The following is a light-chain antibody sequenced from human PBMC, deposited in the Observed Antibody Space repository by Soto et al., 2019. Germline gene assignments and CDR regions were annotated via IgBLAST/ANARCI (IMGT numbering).Light chain of an antibody. CDR3: LRYGTSPYA. V-gene: IGKV3-20*01. Sequence: ESVLTQSPGTLYLSPGETATLSCRASQSGSDNYLAWYQQKPGQTPRLLLYVASRRATGIPERFSGSGSGTDFTLTIGRLEPEDFAVYYCLRYGTSPYAFGQRTKLE. CDR2: VAS. J-gene: IGKJ2*01. CDR1: QSGSDNY.